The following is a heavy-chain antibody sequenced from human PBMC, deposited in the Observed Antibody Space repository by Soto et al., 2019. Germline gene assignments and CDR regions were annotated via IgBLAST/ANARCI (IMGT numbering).Heavy chain of an antibody. CDR3: RLFGCRAAHHYYSSGIAV. CDR2: IYYSGST. V-gene: IGHV4-39*01. Sequence: SETLSLTCTVSGGSISSSSYYWGWIRQPPGKGLEWIGSIYYSGSTYYNPSLKSRVTISVDTSKNQFSLKLSSVTAADTAVYYFRLFGCRAAHHYYSSGIAVWGKG. D-gene: IGHD3-16*01. CDR1: GGSISSSSYY. J-gene: IGHJ6*04.